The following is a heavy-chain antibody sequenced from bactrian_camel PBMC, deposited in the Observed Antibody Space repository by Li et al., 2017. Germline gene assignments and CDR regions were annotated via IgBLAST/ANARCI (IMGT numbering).Heavy chain of an antibody. CDR3: ARKRRFGSCIDDMTAGDY. CDR2: VDRDGRI. J-gene: IGHJ4*01. Sequence: HVQLVESGGGSVQAGGSLRLSCAASGYTYNRNCMAWFRQAPEKRREGVATVDRDGRISVANSVKGRSTISKDNVKNTLYLQMNSLKTEDTAMYYCARKRRFGSCIDDMTAGDYWGQGTQVTVS. CDR1: GYTYNRNC. D-gene: IGHD5*01. V-gene: IGHV3S26*01.